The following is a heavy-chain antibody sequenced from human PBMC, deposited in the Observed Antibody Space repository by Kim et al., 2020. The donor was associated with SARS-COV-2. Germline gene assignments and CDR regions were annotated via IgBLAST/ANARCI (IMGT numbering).Heavy chain of an antibody. D-gene: IGHD3-3*01. Sequence: GGSLRLSCAASGFTFSSYAMHWVRQAPGKGLEWVAVISYDGSNKYYADSVKGRFTISRDNSKNTLYLQMNSLRAEDTAVYYCARPYYDFWSGYHLHYYYYFGMDVCGQGTTVTVSS. V-gene: IGHV3-30-3*01. CDR1: GFTFSSYA. CDR3: ARPYYDFWSGYHLHYYYYFGMDV. CDR2: ISYDGSNK. J-gene: IGHJ6*02.